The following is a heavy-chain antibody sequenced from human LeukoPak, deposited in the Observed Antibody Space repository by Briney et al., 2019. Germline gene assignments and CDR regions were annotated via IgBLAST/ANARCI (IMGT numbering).Heavy chain of an antibody. CDR3: VRESSVWVGPGIGRPLDV. D-gene: IGHD3-16*01. J-gene: IGHJ6*04. V-gene: IGHV3-7*01. Sequence: GGSLRLSCAVSGFTFSDYWMTWVRQAPGRGLEWVDNIKEDGSDKQYVDSVQGRFTISRDNAENSLHLQMNSLRAEDTAVYYCVRESSVWVGPGIGRPLDVWGKGTAVTVSS. CDR1: GFTFSDYW. CDR2: IKEDGSDK.